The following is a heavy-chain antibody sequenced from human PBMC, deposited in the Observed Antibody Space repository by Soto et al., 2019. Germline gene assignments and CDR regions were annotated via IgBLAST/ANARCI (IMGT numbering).Heavy chain of an antibody. J-gene: IGHJ6*02. CDR3: ARVVILVPTAATHYYYDMDV. CDR2: IIPIVGTG. CDR1: GGTFSNYA. V-gene: IGHV1-69*01. Sequence: QVQLVQSGAEVRKPGSSVTVSCKASGGTFSNYASSWVRQAPGQGLEWMGGIIPIVGTGSDAQKFQGRVTITADEPTTTAYMELGSLRFEDTAVYYCARVVILVPTAATHYYYDMDVWGPGTTVTVSS. D-gene: IGHD2-2*01.